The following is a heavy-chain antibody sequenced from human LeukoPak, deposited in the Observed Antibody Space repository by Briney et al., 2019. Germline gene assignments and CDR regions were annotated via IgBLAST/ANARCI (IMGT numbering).Heavy chain of an antibody. Sequence: GGSLRLSCAASGFTFSSYSMNWVRQAPGKGLEWVSSISSSSSYIYYADSVKGRFTISRDIAKNTLYLQMNSLRAEDTGVYYCAKDHYWSIDYWGRGTLVTVSS. D-gene: IGHD3-3*01. CDR3: AKDHYWSIDY. CDR2: ISSSSSYI. V-gene: IGHV3-21*01. J-gene: IGHJ4*02. CDR1: GFTFSSYS.